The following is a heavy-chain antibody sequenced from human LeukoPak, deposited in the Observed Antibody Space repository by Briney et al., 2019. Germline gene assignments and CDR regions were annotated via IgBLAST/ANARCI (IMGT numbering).Heavy chain of an antibody. J-gene: IGHJ4*02. CDR1: GGSMSSSSYY. Sequence: PSETLSLTCTVSGGSMSSSSYYWAWMRQPPGKGLEWIGSIYYSGSTHYNPSLKSRVTISLDTSKSQFSVKLNSVSAADTAVYYCAGGPRRDGFDHPVGYWGQGTLVTVSS. D-gene: IGHD5-24*01. V-gene: IGHV4-39*01. CDR3: AGGPRRDGFDHPVGY. CDR2: IYYSGST.